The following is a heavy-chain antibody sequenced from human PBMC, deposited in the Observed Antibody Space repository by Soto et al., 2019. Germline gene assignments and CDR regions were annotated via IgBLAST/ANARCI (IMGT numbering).Heavy chain of an antibody. D-gene: IGHD3-10*01. J-gene: IGHJ4*02. CDR2: IYSGGYT. V-gene: IGHV3-53*01. CDR3: SPRAGGGGY. Sequence: EVQLVESGGGLIQPGGSLRLSCAVSGFTVSNNYMSWVRQAPGKGLEGVSVIYSGGYTAYGDSVKGRFTISRDNSKNTRSRERESLGADDPAVYCWSPRAGGGGYWGQGTLVTVSS. CDR1: GFTVSNNY.